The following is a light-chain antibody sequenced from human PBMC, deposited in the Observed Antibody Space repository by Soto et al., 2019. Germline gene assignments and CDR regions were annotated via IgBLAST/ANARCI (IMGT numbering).Light chain of an antibody. CDR2: DVS. J-gene: IGLJ2*01. V-gene: IGLV2-14*01. CDR1: SSDVGGYNY. CDR3: SSYTSSSALVV. Sequence: QSALTQPASVSGSPGQSITISCTGTSSDVGGYNYVSWYQQHPGKAPKLMIYDVSNRPSGVSIRFCGSKSGNTASLTISGFQVEAEADSYCSSYTSSSALVVFGGGTKLTVL.